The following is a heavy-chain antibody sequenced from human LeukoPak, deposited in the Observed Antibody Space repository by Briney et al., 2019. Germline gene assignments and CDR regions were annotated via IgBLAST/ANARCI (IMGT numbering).Heavy chain of an antibody. J-gene: IGHJ6*02. CDR1: GFTFSTYS. Sequence: GGSLRLSCAASGFTFSTYSMKWVRQAPGKGLEWVSYISSSSGTIYYADSVKGRFTISRDNAKNSLYLQMNGLRDEDTAVYYCARDRPSLRFLEWARDYYYGMDVWGQGTTVTVSS. CDR3: ARDRPSLRFLEWARDYYYGMDV. V-gene: IGHV3-48*02. D-gene: IGHD3-3*01. CDR2: ISSSSGTI.